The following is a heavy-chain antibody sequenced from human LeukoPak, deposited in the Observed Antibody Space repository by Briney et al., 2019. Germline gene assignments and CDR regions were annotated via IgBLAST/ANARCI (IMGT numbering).Heavy chain of an antibody. CDR3: ARYTEDYYDSLYYFDY. D-gene: IGHD3-22*01. CDR2: IYSGGST. Sequence: GRSLRLSCAASGFTVSSNYMSWVRQAPGKGLEWVSVIYSGGSTYYADSVKGRFTISRDNSKNTLYLQMNSLRAEDTAVYYCARYTEDYYDSLYYFDYWGQGTLVTVSS. V-gene: IGHV3-53*01. J-gene: IGHJ4*02. CDR1: GFTVSSNY.